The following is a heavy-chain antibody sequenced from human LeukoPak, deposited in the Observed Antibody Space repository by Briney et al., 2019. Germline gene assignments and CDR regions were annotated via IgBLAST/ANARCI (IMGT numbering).Heavy chain of an antibody. J-gene: IGHJ5*02. D-gene: IGHD6-13*01. CDR2: INPNSGGT. CDR3: ARDERRQRLVRSWFDP. V-gene: IGHV1-2*02. CDR1: GYTFTGYY. Sequence: ASVKVSCKASGYTFTGYYMHWVRQAPGQGLEWMGWINPNSGGTNYAQKFQGRVTMTRDTSISTAYMELSRLRSDDTAVYYCARDERRQRLVRSWFDPWGQGTLVTVSS.